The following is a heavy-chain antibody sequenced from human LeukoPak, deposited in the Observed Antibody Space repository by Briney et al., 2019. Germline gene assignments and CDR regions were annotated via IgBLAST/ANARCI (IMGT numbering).Heavy chain of an antibody. Sequence: SVKLSCKASGGTFSSYTISRVRQAPGQGLEWMGRIIPILGIANYAQKFQGRVTITADKSTSTAYMELSSLRAEDTAVYYCARVPTGFFWSGQIWGQGTLVTVSS. J-gene: IGHJ4*02. CDR2: IIPILGIA. D-gene: IGHD3-3*01. CDR3: ARVPTGFFWSGQI. V-gene: IGHV1-69*02. CDR1: GGTFSSYT.